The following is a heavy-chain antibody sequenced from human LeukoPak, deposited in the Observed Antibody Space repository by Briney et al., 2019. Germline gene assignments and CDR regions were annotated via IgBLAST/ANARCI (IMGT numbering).Heavy chain of an antibody. J-gene: IGHJ6*02. CDR3: AKLSSGYGMDV. CDR1: GFTFSSYG. CDR2: ISYDGSNK. V-gene: IGHV3-30*18. D-gene: IGHD3-10*01. Sequence: PGRSLRLSCAASGFTFSSYGMHWVRQAPGKGLEWVAVISYDGSNKYYADSVKGRFTISRDNSKNTLYPQVNSLRAEDTAVYYCAKLSSGYGMDVWGQGTTVTVSS.